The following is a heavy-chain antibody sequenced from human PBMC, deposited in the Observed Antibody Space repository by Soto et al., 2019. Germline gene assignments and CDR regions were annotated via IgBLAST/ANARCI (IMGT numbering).Heavy chain of an antibody. V-gene: IGHV1-18*01. Sequence: QVQLVQSGAEVKKPGASVTVSCKASGYPFTSYGISWVRQAPGQGLEWMGWISAYNGNTNYAQKLQGRVTMTTDTSTRTAYMELMSLRSDYTAVYYCARDPCILLRLCGYGDTGGFDWFDHWGQGTLVTVSS. J-gene: IGHJ5*02. CDR3: ARDPCILLRLCGYGDTGGFDWFDH. CDR2: ISAYNGNT. CDR1: GYPFTSYG. D-gene: IGHD2-21*01.